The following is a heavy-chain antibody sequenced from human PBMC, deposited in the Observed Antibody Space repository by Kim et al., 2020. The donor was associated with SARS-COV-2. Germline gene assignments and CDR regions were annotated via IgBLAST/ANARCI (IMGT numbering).Heavy chain of an antibody. J-gene: IGHJ4*02. Sequence: GGSLRLSCAASGFTFSDYYMSWIRQAPGKGLEWVSYITSSGSNIYYADSVKGRFTISRDNAKNSLYLQMNSLRAEDTAVYYCAVDIVVVPAAITKWGQGTLVTVST. CDR3: AVDIVVVPAAITK. V-gene: IGHV3-11*01. CDR1: GFTFSDYY. CDR2: ITSSGSNI. D-gene: IGHD2-2*01.